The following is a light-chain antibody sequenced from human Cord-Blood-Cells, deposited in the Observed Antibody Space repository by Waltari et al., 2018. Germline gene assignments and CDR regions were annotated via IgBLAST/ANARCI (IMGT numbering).Light chain of an antibody. CDR2: LGS. CDR1: QSLLHSNGYNY. V-gene: IGKV2-28*01. CDR3: MQALQTPYS. Sequence: DLVMTPSPLSLPVTPRDPASISCRSSQSLLHSNGYNYLDWYLQKPGQSPQLLIYLGSNRASGVPDRFSGSGSGTDFTLKISRVEAEDVGVYYCMQALQTPYSFGQGTKLEIK. J-gene: IGKJ2*03.